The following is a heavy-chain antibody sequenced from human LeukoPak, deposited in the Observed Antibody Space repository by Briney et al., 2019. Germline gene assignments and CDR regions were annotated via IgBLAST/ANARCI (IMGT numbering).Heavy chain of an antibody. CDR3: ASELGYCSGGSCYWGPHDAFDI. CDR1: GYTSTSYY. CDR2: INPSGGST. J-gene: IGHJ3*02. D-gene: IGHD2-15*01. Sequence: ASVKVSCKASGYTSTSYYMHWVRQAPGQGLEWMGIINPSGGSTSYAQKFQGRVTMTRDTSTSTVYMELSSLRSEDTAVYYCASELGYCSGGSCYWGPHDAFDIWGQGTMVTVSS. V-gene: IGHV1-46*01.